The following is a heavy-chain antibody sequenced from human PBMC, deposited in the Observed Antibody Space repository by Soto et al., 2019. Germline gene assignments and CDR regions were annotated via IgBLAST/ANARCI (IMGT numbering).Heavy chain of an antibody. CDR1: GGSISSYY. V-gene: IGHV4-59*08. Sequence: PSETLSLSCTVSGGSISSYYWSWIRQPPGKGLEWIGYIYYSGSTNYNPSLKSRVTISVDTSKNQFSLKLSSVTAADTAVYYCARRELVWFGKRDLNAFAIRAQRTMVTGSS. CDR2: IYYSGST. D-gene: IGHD3-10*01. J-gene: IGHJ3*02. CDR3: ARRELVWFGKRDLNAFAI.